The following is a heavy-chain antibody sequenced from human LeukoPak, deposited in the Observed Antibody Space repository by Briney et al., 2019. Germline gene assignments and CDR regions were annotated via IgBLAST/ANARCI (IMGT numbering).Heavy chain of an antibody. CDR1: GFTFSSYW. V-gene: IGHV3-74*01. J-gene: IGHJ6*02. D-gene: IGHD2-8*02. CDR2: IGTDGSTT. Sequence: GGSLRLSCAASGFTFSSYWMHWVRQAPGKGLVWVSRIGTDGSTTGYADSVKGRFTISRDNAKNTVYLQMNSLRAEDTALYYCTRVQAGRSGLMDVWGRGTTVTVSS. CDR3: TRVQAGRSGLMDV.